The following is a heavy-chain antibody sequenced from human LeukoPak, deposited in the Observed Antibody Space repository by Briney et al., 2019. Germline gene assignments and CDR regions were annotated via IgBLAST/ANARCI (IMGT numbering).Heavy chain of an antibody. J-gene: IGHJ5*02. CDR3: ARERYYYDNSGQNWFDP. CDR1: GGSISSSSYY. D-gene: IGHD3-22*01. CDR2: IYYSGST. V-gene: IGHV4-39*07. Sequence: SETLSLTCTVSGGSISSSSYYWGWIRQPPGKGLEWIGSIYYSGSTYYNPSLKSRVTISVDTSKNQFSLKLSSVTAADTAMYYCARERYYYDNSGQNWFDPWGQGTLVTVSS.